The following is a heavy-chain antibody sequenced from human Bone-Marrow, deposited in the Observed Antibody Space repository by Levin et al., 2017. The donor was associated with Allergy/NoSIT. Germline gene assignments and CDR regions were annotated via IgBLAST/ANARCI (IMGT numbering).Heavy chain of an antibody. J-gene: IGHJ4*02. CDR1: GFSFSDFG. CDR2: ISFEGSNQ. CDR3: VKDWEEYNYVYKFDY. Sequence: GESLKISCAASGFSFSDFGMHWVLQAPGKGLEWVAVISFEGSNQYYVDSVKGRFNISRDNSKTTLYLKMDSLRPEDSDVYYWVKDWEEYNYVYKFDYWGQGTLVSVSS. D-gene: IGHD3-16*01. V-gene: IGHV3-30*18.